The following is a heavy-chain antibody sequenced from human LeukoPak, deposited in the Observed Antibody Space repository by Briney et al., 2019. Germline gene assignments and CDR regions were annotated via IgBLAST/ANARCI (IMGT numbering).Heavy chain of an antibody. CDR3: ARDRSDTAMGDFDY. CDR2: FDPEDGEI. J-gene: IGHJ4*02. V-gene: IGHV1-24*01. CDR1: GYTLTELS. Sequence: ASVKVSCKVSGYTLTELSMHWVRQAPGKGREWMGGFDPEDGEIIYAQKFQGRVTMTEDTSTDTAYMELSSLRSEDTAVYYCARDRSDTAMGDFDYWGQGTLVTVSS. D-gene: IGHD5-18*01.